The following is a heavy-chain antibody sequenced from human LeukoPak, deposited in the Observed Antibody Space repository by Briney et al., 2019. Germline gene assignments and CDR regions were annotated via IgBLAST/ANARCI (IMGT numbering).Heavy chain of an antibody. CDR2: ISNSGGAT. CDR1: GFTFSDYY. CDR3: ARDSYYCSGTYFNFDY. D-gene: IGHD3-10*01. J-gene: IGHJ4*02. V-gene: IGHV3-11*01. Sequence: GGSLRLSCAASGFTFSDYYMSWIRQAPGKGLEWVSYISNSGGATNYGDSVRGRFTISRDNSKNSLYLEMNSLRAEDTAIYYCARDSYYCSGTYFNFDYWGQGILVTVSS.